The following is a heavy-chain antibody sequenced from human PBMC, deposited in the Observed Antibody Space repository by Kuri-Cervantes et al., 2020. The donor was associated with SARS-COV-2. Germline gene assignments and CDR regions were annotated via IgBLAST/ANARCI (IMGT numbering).Heavy chain of an antibody. D-gene: IGHD3-22*01. CDR3: SRTYDSSGSLYYYYYMDV. V-gene: IGHV3-48*01. Sequence: ESLKISCAASGFTFSSYSMHWVRQAPGKGLEWVSYISSSSSTIYYADSVKGRFTISRDNAKNSLYLQMNSLRAEDTAVYYCSRTYDSSGSLYYYYYMDVWGKGTTVTVSS. CDR1: GFTFSSYS. CDR2: ISSSSSTI. J-gene: IGHJ6*03.